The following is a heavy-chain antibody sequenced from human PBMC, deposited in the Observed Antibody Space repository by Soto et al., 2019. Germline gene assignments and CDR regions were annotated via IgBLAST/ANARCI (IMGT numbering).Heavy chain of an antibody. D-gene: IGHD3-9*01. CDR1: GFTFSSYG. CDR3: ARAVYSDILTGSLDAFDI. Sequence: GGSLRLSCAASGFTFSSYGMHWVRQAPGKGLEWVAVIWYDGSNKYYADSVKGRFTISRDNSKNTLYLQMNSLRAEDTAVYYFARAVYSDILTGSLDAFDIWRQGTMVTVSS. V-gene: IGHV3-33*01. CDR2: IWYDGSNK. J-gene: IGHJ3*02.